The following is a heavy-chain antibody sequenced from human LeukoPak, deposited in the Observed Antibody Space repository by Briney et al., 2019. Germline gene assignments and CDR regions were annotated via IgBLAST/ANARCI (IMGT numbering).Heavy chain of an antibody. CDR3: AKSSYYDSSGFYREYYSDY. CDR2: ISGTGGST. CDR1: GFSFNNFG. V-gene: IGHV3-23*01. D-gene: IGHD3-22*01. Sequence: GSLRLSCVASGFSFNNFGMSWVRQAPGKGLEWVSSISGTGGSTHYTDSVKGRFTISRDNSKNTLYLQMNSLRAGDTAIYYCAKSSYYDSSGFYREYYSDYWGQGTLVPVSS. J-gene: IGHJ4*02.